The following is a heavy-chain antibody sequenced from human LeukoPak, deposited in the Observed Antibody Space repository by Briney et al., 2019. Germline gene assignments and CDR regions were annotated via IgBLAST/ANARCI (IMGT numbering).Heavy chain of an antibody. J-gene: IGHJ4*02. D-gene: IGHD6-19*01. V-gene: IGHV3-21*01. CDR1: GFTFSSYS. Sequence: PGGSLRLSCAASGFTFSSYSMNWVRQAPGKGLEWVSSISSSSSYIYYADSVKGRFTISRDNAKNSLYLQMNSLRAEDTAVYYCARHTGIGSGRDYWGQGTLVTVSS. CDR2: ISSSSSYI. CDR3: ARHTGIGSGRDY.